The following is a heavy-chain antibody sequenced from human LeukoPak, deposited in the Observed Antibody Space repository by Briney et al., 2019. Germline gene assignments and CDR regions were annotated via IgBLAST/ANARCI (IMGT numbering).Heavy chain of an antibody. D-gene: IGHD2-2*01. V-gene: IGHV3-43*01. J-gene: IGHJ4*02. CDR1: GFTFDDYT. Sequence: GGSLRLSCAASGFTFDDYTMHWVRQAPGKGLEWVSLISWDGGSTYYADSVKGRLTISRDNSKNSLYLQMNSLRTEDTALYYCAKAPQIYQLLLDYWGQGTLVTVSS. CDR2: ISWDGGST. CDR3: AKAPQIYQLLLDY.